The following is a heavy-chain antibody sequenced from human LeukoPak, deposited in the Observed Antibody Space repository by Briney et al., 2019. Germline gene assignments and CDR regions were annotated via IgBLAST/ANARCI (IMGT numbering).Heavy chain of an antibody. Sequence: SETLSLTCTVSGGSISSSSYYWGWIRQPPGKGLEWIGEINHSGSTNYNPSLKSRVTISVDTSKNQFSLKLSSVTAADTAVYYCARAPVGSYFDYWGQGTLVTVSS. J-gene: IGHJ4*02. CDR2: INHSGST. D-gene: IGHD1-26*01. CDR3: ARAPVGSYFDY. V-gene: IGHV4-39*07. CDR1: GGSISSSSYY.